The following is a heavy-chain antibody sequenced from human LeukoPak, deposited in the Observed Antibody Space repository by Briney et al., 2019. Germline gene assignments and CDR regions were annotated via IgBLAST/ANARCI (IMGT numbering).Heavy chain of an antibody. D-gene: IGHD2-2*01. J-gene: IGHJ5*02. Sequence: SVKVSCNASGGTFSSYAISWVRQAPGQGLEWMGGIMPIFGTANYAQKFQGRVTITTDESTSTAYVELSSLRSEDTAVYYCARVDCSTSCYRSWFDPWGQGTLVTVSS. V-gene: IGHV1-69*05. CDR2: IMPIFGTA. CDR3: ARVDCSTSCYRSWFDP. CDR1: GGTFSSYA.